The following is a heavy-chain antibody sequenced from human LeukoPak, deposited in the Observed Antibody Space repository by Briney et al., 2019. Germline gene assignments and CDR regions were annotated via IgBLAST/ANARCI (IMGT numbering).Heavy chain of an antibody. CDR2: IRYDGSNK. V-gene: IGHV3-30*02. CDR1: GFTFSSYG. Sequence: GGSLRLSCAASGFTFSSYGMHWVRQAPGKGLEWVAFIRYDGSNKYYANSVKGRFTISRDNSKNALFLQMNSLRAEDTAVYYCAKSGPYCSSTSCNYFDYWGQGTLATVSS. J-gene: IGHJ4*02. D-gene: IGHD2-2*01. CDR3: AKSGPYCSSTSCNYFDY.